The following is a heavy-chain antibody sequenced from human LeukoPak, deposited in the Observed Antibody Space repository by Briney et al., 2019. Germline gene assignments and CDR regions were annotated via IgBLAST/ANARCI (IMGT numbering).Heavy chain of an antibody. CDR3: ARDSGQFDY. J-gene: IGHJ4*02. D-gene: IGHD5-12*01. CDR2: INTGGGTT. V-gene: IGHV1-46*01. Sequence: ASVKVSCKASGYTFTSYGISWVRQAPGQGLEWLGVINTGGGTTSSAQKFQGRVTMARDTSTSTVYMELSSLTSEDTAVYYCARDSGQFDYWGQGTLVTVSS. CDR1: GYTFTSYG.